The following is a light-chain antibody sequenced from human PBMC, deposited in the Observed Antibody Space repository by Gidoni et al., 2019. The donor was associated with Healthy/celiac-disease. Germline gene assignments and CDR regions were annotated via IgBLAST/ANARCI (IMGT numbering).Light chain of an antibody. CDR3: MQALQTPLT. V-gene: IGKV2-28*01. CDR2: LGS. J-gene: IGKJ4*01. Sequence: IVMPPSPLSLPVTPGEPASISCRSSQSLLHSNGYNYLDWYLQKPGQSPQLLIYLGSNRASGVPDRFSGSGSGTDFTLKISRVEAEDVGVYYCMQALQTPLTFGGGTKVEIK. CDR1: QSLLHSNGYNY.